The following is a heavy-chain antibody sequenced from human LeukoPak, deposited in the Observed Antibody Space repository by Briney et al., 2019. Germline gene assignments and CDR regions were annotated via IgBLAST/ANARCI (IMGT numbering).Heavy chain of an antibody. CDR1: GFTFSSHW. Sequence: GGSLRLSCAASGFTFSSHWMSWVRQAPGKGLEWVANIKQDGSEKYYVDSVKGRFTISRDNAKNSLYLQMNSLRAEDTAVYYCARGEDTVGATLDYWGQGTLVTVSS. J-gene: IGHJ4*02. CDR2: IKQDGSEK. D-gene: IGHD1-26*01. CDR3: ARGEDTVGATLDY. V-gene: IGHV3-7*01.